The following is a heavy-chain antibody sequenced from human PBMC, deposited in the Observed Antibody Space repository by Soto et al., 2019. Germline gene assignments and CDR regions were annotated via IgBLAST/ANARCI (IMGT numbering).Heavy chain of an antibody. J-gene: IGHJ5*02. D-gene: IGHD3-16*01. CDR3: ARHGGTFDP. CDR1: GGYISSSNW. CDR2: VSTSGST. V-gene: IGHV4-4*02. Sequence: SETMSLTCAVSGGYISSSNWWSWVRQPPGKGLEWVGYVSTSGSTDFNPSLKSRVTISVDTSKNQVSLKLRSVTAADTAVYYCARHGGTFDPWGQGTLVTVSS.